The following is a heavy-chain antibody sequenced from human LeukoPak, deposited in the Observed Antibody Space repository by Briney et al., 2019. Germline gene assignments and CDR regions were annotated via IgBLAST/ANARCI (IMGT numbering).Heavy chain of an antibody. V-gene: IGHV3-21*01. CDR1: GFTFSNYA. Sequence: GGSLRLSCAASGFTFSNYAMSWVRQAPGKGLEWVSAISSSSSYVYYADSVKGRFTISRDNAKNSLYLQMNSLRAEDTAMYYCARVAAAGTNYFDYWGQGTLVTVSS. CDR3: ARVAAAGTNYFDY. CDR2: ISSSSSYV. J-gene: IGHJ4*02. D-gene: IGHD6-13*01.